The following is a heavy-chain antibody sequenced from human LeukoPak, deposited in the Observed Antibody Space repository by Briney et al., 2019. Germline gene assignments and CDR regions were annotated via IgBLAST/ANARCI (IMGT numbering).Heavy chain of an antibody. CDR2: FDAVAVGT. Sequence: ASVKVSCKVSGDTLTELSMHWVRQAPGNGLEWIGGFDAVAVGTIYAQKFQGRVTMTEDTSTDTAYMELSSLRSEDTAVYYCARMLKVRGVITRKYYYYYYMDVWGKGTTVTISS. CDR3: ARMLKVRGVITRKYYYYYYMDV. D-gene: IGHD3-10*01. J-gene: IGHJ6*03. V-gene: IGHV1-24*01. CDR1: GDTLTELS.